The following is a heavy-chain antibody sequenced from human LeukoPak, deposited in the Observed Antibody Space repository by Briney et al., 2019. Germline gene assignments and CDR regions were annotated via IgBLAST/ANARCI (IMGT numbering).Heavy chain of an antibody. CDR2: IIPMMGTA. CDR1: GYTFTGYY. CDR3: ASRGSSSYYSIDH. V-gene: IGHV1-2*02. J-gene: IGHJ4*02. Sequence: ASVKVSCKAPGYTFTGYYMHWVRQAPGQGLEWMGWIIPMMGTASYSDKYKGRISISADESTSTAHMELSNLRLEDTAVFYCASRGSSSYYSIDHWGQGTLITVSS. D-gene: IGHD3-22*01.